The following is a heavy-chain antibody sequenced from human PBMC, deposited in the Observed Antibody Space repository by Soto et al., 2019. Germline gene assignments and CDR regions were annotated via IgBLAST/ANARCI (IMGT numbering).Heavy chain of an antibody. V-gene: IGHV1-69*06. CDR1: GSRFSNYV. D-gene: IGHD2-2*02. CDR2: IIPIFNST. CDR3: AREGRGKKAGYNGLVSLGY. J-gene: IGHJ4*02. Sequence: SVKVSCKVSGSRFSNYVIAWVRQAPGHGLEWLGRIIPIFNSTKYANSFQGRVTITADKSTSTASLELSSLRSDDTAVYYCAREGRGKKAGYNGLVSLGYWGQGTLVTVSS.